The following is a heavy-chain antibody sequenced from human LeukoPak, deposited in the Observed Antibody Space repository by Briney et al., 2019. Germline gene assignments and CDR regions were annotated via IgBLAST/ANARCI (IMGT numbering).Heavy chain of an antibody. D-gene: IGHD2-15*01. J-gene: IGHJ4*02. V-gene: IGHV3-23*01. CDR2: ISGSGGST. Sequence: GGSLRLSCAASGFTFSSYAMSWVRQAPGKGLEWVSAISGSGGSTYYADSVKGRFTISRDNSKNTLYLQMNSLRAEDTAVYYRAKARYCSGGSCSAFDYWGQGTLVTVSS. CDR1: GFTFSSYA. CDR3: AKARYCSGGSCSAFDY.